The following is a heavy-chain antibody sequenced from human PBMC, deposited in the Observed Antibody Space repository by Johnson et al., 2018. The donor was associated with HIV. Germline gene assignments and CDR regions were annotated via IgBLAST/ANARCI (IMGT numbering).Heavy chain of an antibody. J-gene: IGHJ3*01. CDR2: ISYDGSNK. Sequence: QMQLVESGGGVVQPGGSLRLSCAASGFTFSSYAMHWVRQAPGKGLEWVAVISYDGSNKYYADSVKGRFTISRDNSKNTLYLQMNSLRAGDTAVYYCARDYNGAFDVWGQGTLVTVSS. CDR3: ARDYNGAFDV. D-gene: IGHD5-24*01. V-gene: IGHV3-30*14. CDR1: GFTFSSYA.